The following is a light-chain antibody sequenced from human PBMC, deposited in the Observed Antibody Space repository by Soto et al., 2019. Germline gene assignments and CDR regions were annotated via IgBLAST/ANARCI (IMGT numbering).Light chain of an antibody. J-gene: IGKJ3*01. V-gene: IGKV3-20*01. CDR1: QSINNRY. CDR2: AAS. CDR3: QQCVSSPGST. Sequence: EIVLTQSPGTLSLSPGERATLSCRASQSINNRYLAWYQQKPCQAPRLLIYAASSRATGIPDRFSGSGSGTVFTLTISRLEPEDFEAYYCQQCVSSPGSTFGPGTKVDIK.